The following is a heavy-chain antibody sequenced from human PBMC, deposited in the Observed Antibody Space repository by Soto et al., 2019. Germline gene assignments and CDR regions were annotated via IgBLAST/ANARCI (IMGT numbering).Heavy chain of an antibody. CDR2: ISFSGAT. CDR1: GVSITSYF. Sequence: PSETLSLTCTVSGVSITSYFWSWIRQTPGKGLDWIGSISFSGATYSNPSLKGRAALSVDTSENHLSLTPNSVTSADTAVYFCARDRRDGYKRYFECWGQG. V-gene: IGHV4-59*01. CDR3: ARDRRDGYKRYFEC. D-gene: IGHD5-18*01. J-gene: IGHJ4*02.